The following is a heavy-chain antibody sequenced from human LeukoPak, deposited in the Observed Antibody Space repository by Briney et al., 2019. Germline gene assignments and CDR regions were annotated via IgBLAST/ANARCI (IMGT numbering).Heavy chain of an antibody. CDR2: ISSNGGST. D-gene: IGHD3-9*01. CDR3: ASSRQKGPPLVD. J-gene: IGHJ4*02. Sequence: GGSLRLSCAASGFTFSSYAMHWVRQAPGKGLKYVSAISSNGGSTYYANSVKGRFTISRDNSKNTLYLQMGSLRAEDMAVYYCASSRQKGPPLVDWGQGTLVTVSS. CDR1: GFTFSSYA. V-gene: IGHV3-64*01.